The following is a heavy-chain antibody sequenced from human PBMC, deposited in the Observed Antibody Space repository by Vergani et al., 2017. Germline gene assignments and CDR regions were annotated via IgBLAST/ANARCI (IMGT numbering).Heavy chain of an antibody. V-gene: IGHV3-30*02. D-gene: IGHD6-13*01. J-gene: IGHJ2*01. Sequence: QVQLVESGGGVVQPGGSLRLSCVAPGFSVSNSGMHWVRQTPGKGLEWVAFIQYDGSDIFYADFVEGRFTITRDNAKKSVYLQMNSLRAEDTALYYCVKDIAASGNYWYFDLWGRGTLVTVSS. CDR1: GFSVSNSG. CDR3: VKDIAASGNYWYFDL. CDR2: IQYDGSDI.